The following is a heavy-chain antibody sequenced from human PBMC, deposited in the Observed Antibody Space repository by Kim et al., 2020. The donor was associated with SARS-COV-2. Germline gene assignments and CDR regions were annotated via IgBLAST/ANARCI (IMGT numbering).Heavy chain of an antibody. Sequence: GGSLRLSCAASGFTFSSYAMSWVRQAPGKGLEWVSAISGSGGSTYYADSVKGRFTISRDNSKNTLYLQMNSLRAEDTAVYYCAKDLYGSGIYFYFDYWGQGTLVTVSS. CDR1: GFTFSSYA. D-gene: IGHD3-10*01. CDR2: ISGSGGST. V-gene: IGHV3-23*01. CDR3: AKDLYGSGIYFYFDY. J-gene: IGHJ4*02.